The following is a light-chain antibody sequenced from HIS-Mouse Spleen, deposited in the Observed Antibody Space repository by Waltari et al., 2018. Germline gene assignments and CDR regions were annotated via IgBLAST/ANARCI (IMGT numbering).Light chain of an antibody. CDR2: RNN. J-gene: IGLJ3*02. Sequence: QSVLTQPPSASGTPGQRVTIHCSGSSSNLGRNYVTWYPQPPGPAPKLLIYRNNQRPSGVPDRFSGSKSGTSASLAISGLRSEDEADYYCAAWDDSLSGRVFGGGTKLTVL. CDR3: AAWDDSLSGRV. CDR1: SSNLGRNY. V-gene: IGLV1-47*01.